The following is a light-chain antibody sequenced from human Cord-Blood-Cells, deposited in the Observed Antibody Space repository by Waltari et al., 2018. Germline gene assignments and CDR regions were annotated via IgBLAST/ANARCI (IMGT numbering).Light chain of an antibody. CDR3: AAWDDSLNGVV. Sequence: QSVLTQPPSASGTPGQRVTISCSGSSSNIGSNTVNCYQQLPGTAPKLLIYSNDQAPSGVPDRFSGSKSGTSASLAISGLQSEDEADYYCAAWDDSLNGVVFGGGTKLTVL. J-gene: IGLJ2*01. CDR2: SND. CDR1: SSNIGSNT. V-gene: IGLV1-44*01.